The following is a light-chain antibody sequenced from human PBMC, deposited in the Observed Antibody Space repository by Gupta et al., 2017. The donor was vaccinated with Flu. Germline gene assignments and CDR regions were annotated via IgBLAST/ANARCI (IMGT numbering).Light chain of an antibody. CDR1: QSLANN. CDR2: GAS. J-gene: IGKJ1*01. V-gene: IGKV3-15*01. CDR3: QQDHEWPWT. Sequence: PATLSVSPRERATLSCRASQSLANNLAWFQQRPGQAPRLLIYGASTRGTTVPARFSGSGSGTDFTLTISSLQSEDFAVYYCQQDHEWPWTFGQGTKVEVK.